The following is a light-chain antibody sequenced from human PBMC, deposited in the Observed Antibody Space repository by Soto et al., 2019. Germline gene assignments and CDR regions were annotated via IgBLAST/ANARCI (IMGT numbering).Light chain of an antibody. CDR2: EVA. V-gene: IGLV2-14*01. CDR1: SSDVGRYDY. CDR3: TSFTSSNTGL. Sequence: QSVLTQPASVSGSPGQSITISCTGTSSDVGRYDYVSWFQQHPGKAPKLMIYEVANRPSGVSDRFSGSKSGNTASLTISGLQAEDEADYYCTSFTSSNTGLFGGGTKVTVL. J-gene: IGLJ3*02.